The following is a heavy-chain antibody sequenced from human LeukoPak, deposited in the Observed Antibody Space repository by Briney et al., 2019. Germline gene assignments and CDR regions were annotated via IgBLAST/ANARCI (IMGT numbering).Heavy chain of an antibody. CDR2: IRSKTDGGTT. CDR1: GFTFSGSG. V-gene: IGHV3-15*01. Sequence: PGGSLRLSCAASGFTFSGSGVHWVRQASGKGLEWVGRIRSKTDGGTTDYAAPVKGRFTISRDDSKNTLYLQMNSLKTEDTAVYYCTTDQKIDYWGQGTLVTVSS. J-gene: IGHJ4*02. CDR3: TTDQKIDY.